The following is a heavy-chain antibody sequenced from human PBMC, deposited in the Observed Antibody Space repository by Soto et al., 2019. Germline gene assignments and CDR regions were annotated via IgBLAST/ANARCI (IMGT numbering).Heavy chain of an antibody. Sequence: PRESLKISCKGSGYSFTSYWIGWVRQMPGKGLKWMGIIYPGDSDTRYSPSFQGQVTISADKSISTAYLQWSSLKASDTAMYYCARPYYYDSSGYQWVFDYWGQGTLVTVSS. CDR1: GYSFTSYW. V-gene: IGHV5-51*01. D-gene: IGHD3-22*01. CDR2: IYPGDSDT. J-gene: IGHJ4*02. CDR3: ARPYYYDSSGYQWVFDY.